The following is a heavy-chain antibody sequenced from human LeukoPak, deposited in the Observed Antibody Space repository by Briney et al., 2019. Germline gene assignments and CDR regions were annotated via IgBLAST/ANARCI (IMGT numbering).Heavy chain of an antibody. CDR1: GFTFSSYA. V-gene: IGHV3-30*04. CDR3: ARDQTYYYDSSGYLFDY. CDR2: ISYDGSNK. D-gene: IGHD3-22*01. Sequence: PGRSLRLSCAASGFTFSSYAMHWVRQAPGKGLGWVAVISYDGSNKYYADSVKGRFTISRDNSKNTLYLQMNSLRAEDTAVYYCARDQTYYYDSSGYLFDYWGQGTLVTVSS. J-gene: IGHJ4*02.